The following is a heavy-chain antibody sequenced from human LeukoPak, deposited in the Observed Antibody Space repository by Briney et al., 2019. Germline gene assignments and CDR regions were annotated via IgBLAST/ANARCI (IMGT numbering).Heavy chain of an antibody. V-gene: IGHV3-21*01. D-gene: IGHD5-12*01. J-gene: IGHJ5*02. CDR2: ISSSSSYI. Sequence: GGSLRLSCAASGFTFSSYSMNWVRQAPGKGLEWVSSISSSSSYIYYAHSVKGRFTISRDNAKNSLYLQMNSLRAEDTAVYYCASRGYSGYYNWFDPWGQGTLVTVSS. CDR3: ASRGYSGYYNWFDP. CDR1: GFTFSSYS.